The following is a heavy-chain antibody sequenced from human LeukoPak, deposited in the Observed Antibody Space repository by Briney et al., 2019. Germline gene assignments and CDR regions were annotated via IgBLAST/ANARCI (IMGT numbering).Heavy chain of an antibody. J-gene: IGHJ4*02. V-gene: IGHV4-34*01. Sequence: KSSGTLSLTCAVYGGFFSGYFWSWIRQPPGKGLEWVGEISHTGNTAYKSSLKSRVTISLDTSKNQFSLKLNSVTAADTAVYYCARKTVSTGVDYWGQGTLVTVSS. CDR1: GGFFSGYF. D-gene: IGHD5/OR15-5a*01. CDR3: ARKTVSTGVDY. CDR2: ISHTGNT.